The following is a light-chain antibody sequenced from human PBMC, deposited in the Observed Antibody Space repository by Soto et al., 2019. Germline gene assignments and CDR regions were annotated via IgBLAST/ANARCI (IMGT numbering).Light chain of an antibody. V-gene: IGLV2-14*01. CDR2: EVS. Sequence: QSALTQPASVSVSPGQSITISCTGTSSDVGYDNYVSWFQQHPGKAPKLMIYEVSRRPSGVSNRFSGSKSANTASLTISGLQAEDEADYYCTSHTASSTGVFGGGTKLTVL. CDR1: SSDVGYDNY. J-gene: IGLJ3*02. CDR3: TSHTASSTGV.